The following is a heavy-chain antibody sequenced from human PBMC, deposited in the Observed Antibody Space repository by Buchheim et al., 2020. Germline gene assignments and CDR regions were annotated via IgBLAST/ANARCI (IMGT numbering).Heavy chain of an antibody. Sequence: QVQLQESGPGLVKPSQTLSLTCSVSGVSITTDNYYWSWVRQPPGKGLEWIGYIYYSGRTYYNPSLKTRVTISVDTSKNQFSLKLSSVTAADTAVYYCARVAAAGTGYYYGMDVWGQGTT. J-gene: IGHJ6*02. CDR3: ARVAAAGTGYYYGMDV. V-gene: IGHV4-30-4*01. D-gene: IGHD6-13*01. CDR2: IYYSGRT. CDR1: GVSITTDNYY.